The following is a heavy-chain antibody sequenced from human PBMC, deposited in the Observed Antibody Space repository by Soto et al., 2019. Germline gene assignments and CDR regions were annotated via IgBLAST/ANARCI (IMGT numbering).Heavy chain of an antibody. CDR1: GFTFSSYA. CDR2: ISGSGGST. Sequence: GGSLRLSCAASGFTFSSYAMSWVRQAPGKGLEWVSAISGSGGSTYYADSVKGRFTISRDNSKNTLYLQMNSLRAEDTAVYYCAKSMVRGVIIFWDYWGQGTLVTVSS. D-gene: IGHD3-10*01. J-gene: IGHJ4*02. CDR3: AKSMVRGVIIFWDY. V-gene: IGHV3-23*01.